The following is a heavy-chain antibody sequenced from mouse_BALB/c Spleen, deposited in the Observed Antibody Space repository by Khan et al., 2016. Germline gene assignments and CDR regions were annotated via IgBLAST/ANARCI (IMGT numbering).Heavy chain of an antibody. D-gene: IGHD2-3*01. J-gene: IGHJ2*01. CDR1: GYTFTSFW. CDR3: ARNDAFYPFDY. CDR2: INPGTGYT. Sequence: QVQLKQSGAELAKPGASVKMSCKASGYTFTSFWIHWIKQRPGQGLECIGYINPGTGYTEYTQSFKDKATLTADKSSSTVNMQLSSLTSEDSAVYYCARNDAFYPFDYWGQGTTLTVAS. V-gene: IGHV1-7*01.